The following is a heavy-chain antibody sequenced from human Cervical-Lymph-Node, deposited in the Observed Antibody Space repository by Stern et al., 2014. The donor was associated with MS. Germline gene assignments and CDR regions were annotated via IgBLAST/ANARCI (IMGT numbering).Heavy chain of an antibody. CDR1: GFIVSDAW. D-gene: IGHD1-26*01. CDR2: IKSKSNGGTI. CDR3: TKEKDGSHEY. V-gene: IGHV3-15*01. Sequence: EVQLVESGGGLVQPGGSLRLSCAASGFIVSDAWMNWVRQVSGKGLEWVGLIKSKSNGGTIDYAAAVRGRFTISRDDSKNTLYLEMNSLKTEDTAVYYCTKEKDGSHEYWGQGTQVSVSS. J-gene: IGHJ4*02.